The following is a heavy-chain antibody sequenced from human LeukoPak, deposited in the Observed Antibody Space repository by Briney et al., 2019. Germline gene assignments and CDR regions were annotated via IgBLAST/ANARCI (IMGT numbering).Heavy chain of an antibody. D-gene: IGHD6-13*01. CDR3: AREEPSYRSSWGPFDY. J-gene: IGHJ4*02. V-gene: IGHV3-30*04. CDR1: GFTFSSYA. CDR2: ISYDGSNK. Sequence: PGGSLRLFCAASGFTFSSYAMHWVRQAPGKGLEWVAVISYDGSNKYYADSVKGRFTISRDNYKNTLYLQMNSMRAEDTAVYYCAREEPSYRSSWGPFDYWGQGTLVTVSS.